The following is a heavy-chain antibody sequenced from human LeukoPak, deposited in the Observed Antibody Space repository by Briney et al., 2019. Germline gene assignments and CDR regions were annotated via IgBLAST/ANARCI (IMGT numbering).Heavy chain of an antibody. CDR1: GFTFSNAW. CDR2: IKSKTDGGTT. Sequence: PGGSLRLSCAASGFTFSNAWVSWVRQAPGKGLEWVGRIKSKTDGGTTEYAAPVKGRFTISRDDSENTLYLQMNSLKTEDTAVYYCTSLPRYCSGGSCNSGSDSWGQGTLVTVSS. V-gene: IGHV3-15*01. J-gene: IGHJ4*02. CDR3: TSLPRYCSGGSCNSGSDS. D-gene: IGHD2-15*01.